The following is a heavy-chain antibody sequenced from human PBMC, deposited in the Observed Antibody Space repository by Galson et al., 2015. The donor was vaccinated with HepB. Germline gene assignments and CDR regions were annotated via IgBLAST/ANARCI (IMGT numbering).Heavy chain of an antibody. CDR2: INAGNGNT. CDR3: ARGSLFLCSSTSCYTGRDRNWFDP. Sequence: SVKVSCKASGYTFTSYAMHWVRQAPGQRLEWMGWINAGNGNTKYSQKFQGRVTITRDTSASTAYMELSSLRSEDTAVYYCARGSLFLCSSTSCYTGRDRNWFDPWGQGTLVTVSS. CDR1: GYTFTSYA. J-gene: IGHJ5*02. V-gene: IGHV1-3*01. D-gene: IGHD2-2*02.